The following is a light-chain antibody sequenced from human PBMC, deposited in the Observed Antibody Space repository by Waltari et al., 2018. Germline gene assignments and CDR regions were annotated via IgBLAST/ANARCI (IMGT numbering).Light chain of an antibody. CDR1: DSDVGAYDF. Sequence: QSALTQPASVSGSPGQSITISCSGTDSDVGAYDFVSWYQQHPGKAPHLISYEVSNRTSGISNRVSASKSCNTASLTISGLQAEDEADYYCSSYTTSSAPGVFGTGTRVTVL. CDR2: EVS. J-gene: IGLJ1*01. V-gene: IGLV2-14*01. CDR3: SSYTTSSAPGV.